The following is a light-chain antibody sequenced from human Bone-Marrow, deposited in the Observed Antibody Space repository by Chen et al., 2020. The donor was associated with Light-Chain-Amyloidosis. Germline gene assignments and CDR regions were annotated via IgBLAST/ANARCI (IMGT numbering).Light chain of an antibody. V-gene: IGLV6-57*01. J-gene: IGLJ3*02. Sequence: NFMLTQPPSVWECPGRTVIISCNRSSASIAPNYVQWYQQPPGSSPTTVNYEDDQSPSWVPDRFSGSIDRSSNSASLTISGLKTADEADYYCQSYQGSSQGVFGGGTKLTVL. CDR2: EDD. CDR1: SASIAPNY. CDR3: QSYQGSSQGV.